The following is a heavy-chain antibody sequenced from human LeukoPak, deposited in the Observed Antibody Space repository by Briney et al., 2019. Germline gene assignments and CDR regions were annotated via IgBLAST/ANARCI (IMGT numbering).Heavy chain of an antibody. Sequence: GGSLRLSCAASGFTFSSYWMTWVRQAPGKGLEWVANIKQDGSEKYYVDSVQGRFTISRDNAKNSLYLQMNSLRAEDTAVYYCARDRRCSSTSCYYFDYWGQGTLVTVSS. CDR1: GFTFSSYW. CDR2: IKQDGSEK. V-gene: IGHV3-7*04. J-gene: IGHJ4*02. CDR3: ARDRRCSSTSCYYFDY. D-gene: IGHD2-2*01.